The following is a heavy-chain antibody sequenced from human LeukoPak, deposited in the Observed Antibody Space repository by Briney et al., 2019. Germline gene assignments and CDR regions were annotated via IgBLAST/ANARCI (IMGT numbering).Heavy chain of an antibody. CDR3: ARHSHSNYFDY. CDR2: INQDGSEK. CDR1: GFTFSSYW. Sequence: QPGGSLRLSCAASGFTFSSYWMNWVRQAPGKGLEWVANINQDGSEKYYVDSVKGRFTISRDNAKNSLYLQMNSLRAEDTAVYYCARHSHSNYFDYWGQGTLVTVSS. J-gene: IGHJ4*02. D-gene: IGHD4-11*01. V-gene: IGHV3-7*01.